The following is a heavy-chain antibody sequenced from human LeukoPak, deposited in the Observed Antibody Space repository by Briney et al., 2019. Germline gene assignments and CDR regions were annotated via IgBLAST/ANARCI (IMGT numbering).Heavy chain of an antibody. J-gene: IGHJ4*02. Sequence: PGGSLRLSRAASGLTFSSFSFNWVRQGPGKGLEWVSSINTVASYIYYADSVKGRFTISRDNAKNSLYLQMNSLRAEDTGVYYCARLRSNSDKSGFYYYYDYWGQGTLVTVSS. CDR3: ARLRSNSDKSGFYYYYDY. D-gene: IGHD3-22*01. V-gene: IGHV3-21*06. CDR1: GLTFSSFS. CDR2: INTVASYI.